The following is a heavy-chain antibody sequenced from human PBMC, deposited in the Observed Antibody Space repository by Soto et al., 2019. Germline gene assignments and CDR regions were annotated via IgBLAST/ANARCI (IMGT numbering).Heavy chain of an antibody. Sequence: QVRLQESGPGLVKPSETLSLTCTVSGGSLIGYYWSWIRQPPGRGLEWIGFIYYAGSTKYNPSLNSRVTISVDTSKNQFSLTVTSVTAADTAVYYCASRIVATETFNYLGQGTLVTVSS. J-gene: IGHJ4*02. CDR3: ASRIVATETFNY. V-gene: IGHV4-59*08. CDR1: GGSLIGYY. D-gene: IGHD5-12*01. CDR2: IYYAGST.